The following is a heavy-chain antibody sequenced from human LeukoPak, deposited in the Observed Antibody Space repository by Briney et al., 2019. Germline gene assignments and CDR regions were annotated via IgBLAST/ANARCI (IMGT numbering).Heavy chain of an antibody. CDR3: AKDSGSYSDDY. J-gene: IGHJ4*02. D-gene: IGHD1-26*01. Sequence: GGSLRLSCAASEFTLTSYEMNWVRQAPGKGLEWVSYISSSGSTIYYADSVKGRFTISRDNSMDRLYLQMSRLRDEDTAVYYCAKDSGSYSDDYWGQGTLVIVSS. CDR2: ISSSGSTI. V-gene: IGHV3-48*03. CDR1: EFTLTSYE.